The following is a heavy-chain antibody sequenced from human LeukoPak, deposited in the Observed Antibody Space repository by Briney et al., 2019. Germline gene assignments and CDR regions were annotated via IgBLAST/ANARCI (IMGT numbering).Heavy chain of an antibody. CDR2: IHSSGNT. V-gene: IGHV4-38-2*02. CDR1: GYSISSGYY. D-gene: IGHD6-19*01. J-gene: IGHJ5*02. CDR3: ARRRSPYSSGLDP. Sequence: PSETLSLTCTVSGYSISSGYYWGWIRQPPGKRLEWVGSIHSSGNTYYNPTLKSRVTISVDTSKNQFSLKLSPVTAADTAVYYCARRRSPYSSGLDPWGQGTLVTVSS.